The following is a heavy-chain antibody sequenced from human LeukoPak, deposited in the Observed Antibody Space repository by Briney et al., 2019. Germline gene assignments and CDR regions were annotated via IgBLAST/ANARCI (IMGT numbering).Heavy chain of an antibody. D-gene: IGHD2-2*01. Sequence: ASVTVSCKASGYTFTDYYMHWVRQAPGQGLEWMGWINPNSGGTNYAQKLQGRVTMTRDTSISTADKELSRLRSDDTAVYYCARDRVVVPAAFDYWGQGTLVTVSS. CDR2: INPNSGGT. CDR1: GYTFTDYY. V-gene: IGHV1-2*02. J-gene: IGHJ4*02. CDR3: ARDRVVVPAAFDY.